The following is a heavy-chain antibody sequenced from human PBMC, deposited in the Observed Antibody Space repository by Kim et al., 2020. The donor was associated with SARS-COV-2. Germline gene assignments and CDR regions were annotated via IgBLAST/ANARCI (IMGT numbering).Heavy chain of an antibody. CDR3: ARRLSNTSGWGSHYCDL. V-gene: IGHV4-34*01. J-gene: IGHJ1*01. CDR1: GGSFSGYY. D-gene: IGHD3-10*01. CDR2: INHSGRT. Sequence: SETLSLTCAVYGGSFSGYYWSWIRQPPGKGLEWIGEINHSGRTNYNPSLKSRVTISVDTSKNQFSLKLTSVTAADTAVYYCARRLSNTSGWGSHYCDLWGPGTLVPLSS.